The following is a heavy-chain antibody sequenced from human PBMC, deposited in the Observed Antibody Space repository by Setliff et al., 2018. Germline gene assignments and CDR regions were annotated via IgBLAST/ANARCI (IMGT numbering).Heavy chain of an antibody. D-gene: IGHD4-4*01. CDR1: GYTFTSYG. Sequence: ASVKVSCKASGYTFTSYGISWVRQAPGQGLEWMGWISAYNGNTNYAQKLQGRVTMTTDTSTSTAYMELSSLRSEDTAGYYCAKSGDYSNRGHFDCWGQGTLVTVSS. V-gene: IGHV1-18*01. CDR3: AKSGDYSNRGHFDC. J-gene: IGHJ4*02. CDR2: ISAYNGNT.